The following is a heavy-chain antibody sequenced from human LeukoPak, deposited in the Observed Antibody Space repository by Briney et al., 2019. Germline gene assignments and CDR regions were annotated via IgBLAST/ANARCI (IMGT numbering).Heavy chain of an antibody. CDR2: MNPNSGNT. Sequence: WASVKVSCKASGYTFTSYDINWVRQATGQGLGWMGWMNPNSGNTGYAQKFQGRVTITRNTSISTAYMELSSLRSEDTAVYYCARARISDLGFDPWGQGTLVTVSS. J-gene: IGHJ5*02. CDR1: GYTFTSYD. V-gene: IGHV1-8*03. CDR3: ARARISDLGFDP. D-gene: IGHD2-15*01.